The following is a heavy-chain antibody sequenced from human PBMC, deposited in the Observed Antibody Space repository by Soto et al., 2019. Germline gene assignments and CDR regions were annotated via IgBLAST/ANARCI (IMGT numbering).Heavy chain of an antibody. V-gene: IGHV4-59*01. Sequence: SETLSLTCTVSVCSISSYYCSWIRQPPGKGLEWIGYIYYSGSTNYNPSLKSRVTISVDTSKNQFSLKLSSVTAADTAVYYCARNRAITMVRGVIMHDYWGREPWSPSPQ. CDR1: VCSISSYY. D-gene: IGHD3-10*01. CDR3: ARNRAITMVRGVIMHDY. CDR2: IYYSGST. J-gene: IGHJ4*02.